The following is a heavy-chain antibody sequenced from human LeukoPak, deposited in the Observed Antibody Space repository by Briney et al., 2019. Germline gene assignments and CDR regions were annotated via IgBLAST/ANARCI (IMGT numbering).Heavy chain of an antibody. CDR3: ARLRAKHGSGSYPHWFDP. V-gene: IGHV4-34*01. Sequence: SETLSLTCAVYGGSFSGYYWSWIRQPPGKGLEWIGEINHSGSTNYNPSLKSRVTISVDTSKNQFSLKLSSVTAADTAVYYCARLRAKHGSGSYPHWFDPWGQGTLVTVSS. CDR1: GGSFSGYY. D-gene: IGHD3-10*01. CDR2: INHSGST. J-gene: IGHJ5*02.